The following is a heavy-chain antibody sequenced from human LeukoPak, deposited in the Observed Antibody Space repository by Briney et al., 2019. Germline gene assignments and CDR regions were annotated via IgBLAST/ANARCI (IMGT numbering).Heavy chain of an antibody. D-gene: IGHD1-1*01. J-gene: IGHJ4*02. CDR1: GGSISSGSYY. Sequence: SETLSLTCTVSGGSISSGSYYWSWIRQPAGKGLEWIGRIYTSGSTNYNPSLKSRVTISVDTSKNQFSLKLSSVTAADTAVYYCARDSSQLALDYWGQGTLVTVSS. V-gene: IGHV4-61*02. CDR3: ARDSSQLALDY. CDR2: IYTSGST.